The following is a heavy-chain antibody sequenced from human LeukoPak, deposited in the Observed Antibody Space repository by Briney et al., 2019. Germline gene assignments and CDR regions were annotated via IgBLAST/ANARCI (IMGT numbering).Heavy chain of an antibody. Sequence: PGGSLRLSCAASGFTFSSYAMSWVRQAPGKGLEWVSAISGSGGSTYYADSVKGRFTISRDNSKNTLYLQMNGLRAEDTAVYYCAKVDGYNSGPIDYWGQGTLVTVSS. D-gene: IGHD5-24*01. CDR1: GFTFSSYA. V-gene: IGHV3-23*01. J-gene: IGHJ4*02. CDR2: ISGSGGST. CDR3: AKVDGYNSGPIDY.